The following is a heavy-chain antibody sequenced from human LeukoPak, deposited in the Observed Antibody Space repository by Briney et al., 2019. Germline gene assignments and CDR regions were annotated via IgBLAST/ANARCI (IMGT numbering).Heavy chain of an antibody. CDR2: INHSGST. CDR1: GGSFSGYY. CDR3: ARGSRGYSYGYSLSLDY. V-gene: IGHV4-34*01. Sequence: ASETLSLXCAVYGGSFSGYYWSWTRQPPGKELEWIGEINHSGSTNYNPSLKSRVTISVDTSKNQFSLKLSSVTAADTAVYYCARGSRGYSYGYSLSLDYWGQGTLVTVSS. D-gene: IGHD5-18*01. J-gene: IGHJ4*02.